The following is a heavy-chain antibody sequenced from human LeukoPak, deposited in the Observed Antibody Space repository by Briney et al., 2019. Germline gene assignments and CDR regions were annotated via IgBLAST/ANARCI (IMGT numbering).Heavy chain of an antibody. V-gene: IGHV4-31*03. CDR3: ARGVLRRYYDSSGYCCYFDY. J-gene: IGHJ4*02. Sequence: SETLSLTCTVSGGSINSGGYYWSWIRQHPGTGLEWIGYIYYSGSTYYNPSLKSRVTISVDTSKNQFSLKLSSVTAADTAVYYCARGVLRRYYDSSGYCCYFDYWGQGTLVTVSS. CDR2: IYYSGST. D-gene: IGHD3-22*01. CDR1: GGSINSGGYY.